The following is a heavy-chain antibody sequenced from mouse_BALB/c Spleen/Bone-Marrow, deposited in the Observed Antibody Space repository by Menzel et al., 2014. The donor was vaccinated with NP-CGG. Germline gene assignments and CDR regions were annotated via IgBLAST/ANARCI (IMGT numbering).Heavy chain of an antibody. V-gene: IGHV1-69*02. CDR3: TRYGNSHYYAVDY. CDR1: GYTFTSYW. D-gene: IGHD1-1*01. Sequence: VQLQQSGAELVRPGASVKLPCRASGYTFTSYWINWVKQRPGQGLEWIGNIYPSDTYTNYNQRFKDKATLTVDKSSSTAYMQLSSPTSEDSAVYYCTRYGNSHYYAVDYWGQGTSVTVSS. CDR2: IYPSDTYT. J-gene: IGHJ4*01.